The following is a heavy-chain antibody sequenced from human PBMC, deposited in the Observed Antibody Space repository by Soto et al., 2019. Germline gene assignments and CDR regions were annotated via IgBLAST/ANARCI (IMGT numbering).Heavy chain of an antibody. CDR2: ISSSSSTI. J-gene: IGHJ4*02. CDR3: ARDKGRSPLDY. Sequence: EVQLVESGGGLVQPGGSLRLSCAAAGLTFSSYSMNWVRQAPGKGLEWVSYISSSSSTIYYADSVKGRFTISRDNAKNSLYLQMNSLRAEDTAVYYCARDKGRSPLDYWGKGTLVTVSS. V-gene: IGHV3-48*01. CDR1: GLTFSSYS. D-gene: IGHD2-15*01.